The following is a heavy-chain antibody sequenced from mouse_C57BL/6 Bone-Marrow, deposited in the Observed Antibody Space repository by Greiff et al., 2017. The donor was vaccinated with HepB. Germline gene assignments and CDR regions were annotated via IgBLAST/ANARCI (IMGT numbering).Heavy chain of an antibody. CDR2: IWRGGST. CDR1: GFSLTSYG. Sequence: QVQLKESGPGLVQPSQSLSITCTVSGFSLTSYGVHWVRQSPGKGLEWLGVIWRGGSTDYNAAFMSSLSITKDNSKSQVFFKMNSLQADDTAIYYCAKNSDYYGSSWYFDVWGTGTTVTVSS. D-gene: IGHD1-1*01. J-gene: IGHJ1*03. CDR3: AKNSDYYGSSWYFDV. V-gene: IGHV2-5*01.